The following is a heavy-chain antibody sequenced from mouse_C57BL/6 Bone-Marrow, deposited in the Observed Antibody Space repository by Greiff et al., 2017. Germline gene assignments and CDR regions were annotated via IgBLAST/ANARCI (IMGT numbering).Heavy chain of an antibody. Sequence: VQLQQSGAELVKPGASVKLSCKASGYTFTEYTIHWVKQRPGQGLEWIGWFYPGSGSIKYNEKFKDKATLTADKSSSTDYMELSRLTSEDSAVYVCAGHEDPSAMVTTGGAWFAYWGQGTLVTVSA. J-gene: IGHJ3*01. CDR2: FYPGSGSI. V-gene: IGHV1-62-2*01. CDR3: AGHEDPSAMVTTGGAWFAY. CDR1: GYTFTEYT. D-gene: IGHD2-2*01.